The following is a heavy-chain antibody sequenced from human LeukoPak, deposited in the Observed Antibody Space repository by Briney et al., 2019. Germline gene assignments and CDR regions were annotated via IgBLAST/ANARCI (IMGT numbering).Heavy chain of an antibody. J-gene: IGHJ4*02. Sequence: GGSLRLSCAASGFTFSSHWMTWVRQAPGKGLEWVANIKYDGSDKYYVDSVKGRFTISRDNAKNSLYLQMNSLRAEDAAVYYCVRWGSGNYYRYFDYWGQGTQVTVSS. CDR3: VRWGSGNYYRYFDY. CDR2: IKYDGSDK. V-gene: IGHV3-7*01. CDR1: GFTFSSHW. D-gene: IGHD3-10*01.